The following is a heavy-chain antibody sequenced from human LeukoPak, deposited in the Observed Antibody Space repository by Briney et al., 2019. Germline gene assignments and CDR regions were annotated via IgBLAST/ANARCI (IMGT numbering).Heavy chain of an antibody. V-gene: IGHV1-8*01. CDR3: ARSPTYYYGSGSYYWFDP. D-gene: IGHD3-10*01. CDR2: MNPNSGNT. Sequence: GASVKVSCKASGYTFTSYDINWARQATGQGLEWMGWMNPNSGNTGYAQKFQGRVTMTRNTSISTAYMELSSLRSEDTAVYYCARSPTYYYGSGSYYWFDPWGQGTLVTVSS. J-gene: IGHJ5*02. CDR1: GYTFTSYD.